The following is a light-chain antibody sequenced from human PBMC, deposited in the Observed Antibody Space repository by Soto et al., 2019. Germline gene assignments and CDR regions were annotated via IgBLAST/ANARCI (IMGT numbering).Light chain of an antibody. CDR2: EVS. CDR3: CSYAGSGTPYV. CDR1: TSDVGSYSL. V-gene: IGLV2-23*02. Sequence: QSALTQPASVSGSPGQSITISCTGTTSDVGSYSLVSWYQQHPGKVPKLLIYEVSKRPSGVSNRFSGSKSANTASLTISGLQAEDEADYYCCSYAGSGTPYVFGTGTKPTVL. J-gene: IGLJ1*01.